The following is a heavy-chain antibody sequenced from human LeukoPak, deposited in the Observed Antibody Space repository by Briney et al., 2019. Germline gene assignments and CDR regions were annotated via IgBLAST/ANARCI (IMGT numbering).Heavy chain of an antibody. J-gene: IGHJ3*02. Sequence: PSETLSLTCTVSGDSITNSYWNWIRQSPGKGLEWIGYINYSGSTNYNPSLKSRVTISVDTSKNQFSLKLSSVTAADTAMYFCARDPLSTNDFDICGQGTMVTVSS. D-gene: IGHD1-1*01. V-gene: IGHV4-59*01. CDR3: ARDPLSTNDFDI. CDR1: GDSITNSY. CDR2: INYSGST.